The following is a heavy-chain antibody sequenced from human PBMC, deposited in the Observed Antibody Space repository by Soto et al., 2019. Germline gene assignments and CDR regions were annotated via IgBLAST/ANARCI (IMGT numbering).Heavy chain of an antibody. V-gene: IGHV3-23*01. J-gene: IGHJ4*02. Sequence: EVQLSGSGGSLVQPGGSLRLSCAASGFTFSSHAMSWVRQAPGKGLEWVSAISGSSTSTYYADSVKGRFTISRDNSKNTLYLQMNSLRAEDTAVYYCAKDPSSGFAMENYFDYWGQGTLVTVSS. CDR1: GFTFSSHA. CDR2: ISGSSTST. D-gene: IGHD3-10*01. CDR3: AKDPSSGFAMENYFDY.